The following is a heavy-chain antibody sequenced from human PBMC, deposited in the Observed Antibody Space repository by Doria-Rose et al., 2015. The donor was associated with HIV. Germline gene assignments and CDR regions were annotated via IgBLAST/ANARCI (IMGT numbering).Heavy chain of an antibody. J-gene: IGHJ4*02. CDR3: ARIKSSRWYHKYYFDF. V-gene: IGHV2-26*01. CDR1: GVSLSSPGMG. D-gene: IGHD6-13*01. Sequence: QVTLKESGPVLVKPTETLTLTCTVSGVSLSSPGMGVSWIRQPPGKALEWLANIFSDDERSYTTSLKRRLTISRGTSKSQVVLTMTDMDPVDTATYYCARIKSSRWYHKYYFDFWGQGTLVIVSA. CDR2: IFSDDER.